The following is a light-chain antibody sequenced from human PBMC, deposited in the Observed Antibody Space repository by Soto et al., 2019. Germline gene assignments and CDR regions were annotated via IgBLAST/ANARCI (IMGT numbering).Light chain of an antibody. CDR1: QSVSRY. CDR2: DAS. V-gene: IGKV3-11*01. Sequence: IVLTQSPATLSLSPGERATLSCRASQSVSRYLAWYQQKPGQAPRLLIYDASNRATGIPARFSGSGSGTYFTLTISSLDPEDVAFYYCQQRSDWGTFGGGTKVEIK. CDR3: QQRSDWGT. J-gene: IGKJ4*01.